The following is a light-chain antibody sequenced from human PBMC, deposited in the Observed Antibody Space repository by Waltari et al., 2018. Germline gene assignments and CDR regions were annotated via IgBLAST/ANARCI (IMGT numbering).Light chain of an antibody. CDR3: AAWDDSLDGHLL. Sequence: QSVLTQPPSASEAAGKSVAISCSGSSSNVGSNSVSWYQQVPGTAPKLLIYYNDQRASGVSDRVAGSKSGTAAFRAIRGLQTEDEADYYCAAWDDSLDGHLLFGGGTRLTVL. J-gene: IGLJ7*01. V-gene: IGLV1-44*01. CDR1: SSNVGSNS. CDR2: YND.